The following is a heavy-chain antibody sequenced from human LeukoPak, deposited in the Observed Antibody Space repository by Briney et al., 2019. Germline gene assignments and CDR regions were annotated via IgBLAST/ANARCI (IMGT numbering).Heavy chain of an antibody. CDR3: ARDWVTAINYYYGMDV. CDR2: INPSGGST. D-gene: IGHD2-21*02. CDR1: GYTFTSYY. J-gene: IGHJ6*02. Sequence: ASVKVSCKASGYTFTSYYMHWVRQAPGQGLEWMGIINPSGGSTSYAQKFQGRVTITADESTSTAYMELSSLRSEDTAVYYCARDWVTAINYYYGMDVWGQGTTVTVSS. V-gene: IGHV1-46*01.